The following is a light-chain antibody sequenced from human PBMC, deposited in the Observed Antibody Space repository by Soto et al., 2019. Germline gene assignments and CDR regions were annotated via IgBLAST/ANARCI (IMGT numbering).Light chain of an antibody. CDR3: LQHNNYPWT. J-gene: IGKJ1*01. V-gene: IGKV1-17*03. CDR1: QGISHY. Sequence: DIQMTQSPSAMSASVGDRVTITCRASQGISHYLTWFQQKPGKVPKRLIYDASSLQSGVPSRFSGNGSWTEFTLTIISLQPEDSATYYCLQHNNYPWTFGHGTRVEIK. CDR2: DAS.